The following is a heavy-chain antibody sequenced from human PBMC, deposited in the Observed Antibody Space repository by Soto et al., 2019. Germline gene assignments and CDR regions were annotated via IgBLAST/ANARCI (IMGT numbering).Heavy chain of an antibody. J-gene: IGHJ4*02. Sequence: QVHLVQTGAEVKKPGASVKVSCKASGYTFTGYYIHWVRQAPGQGLEWMGWINPNSGGTTYAQKFQGWVTMTRDTSITTAYMELSSLKSGDTALYFCAREGSGGDSVAVTSTPSHFDYWGQGTLVTVSS. V-gene: IGHV1-2*04. CDR3: AREGSGGDSVAVTSTPSHFDY. D-gene: IGHD6-19*01. CDR2: INPNSGGT. CDR1: GYTFTGYY.